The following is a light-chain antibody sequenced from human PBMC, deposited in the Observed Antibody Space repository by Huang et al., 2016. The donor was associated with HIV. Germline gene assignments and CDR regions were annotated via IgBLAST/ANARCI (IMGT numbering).Light chain of an antibody. CDR1: QSVLYRSNNKKY. J-gene: IGKJ1*01. V-gene: IGKV4-1*01. CDR3: QQYDTSPWT. CDR2: WAS. Sequence: DIVMTQSPDSLAVSLGERATINCKSSQSVLYRSNNKKYLAWYQQKPGQPPKLLIYWASTRESGVPDRFTGSGSGTDFSLTISSLQAEDVAVYYCQQYDTSPWTFGQGTKVEIK.